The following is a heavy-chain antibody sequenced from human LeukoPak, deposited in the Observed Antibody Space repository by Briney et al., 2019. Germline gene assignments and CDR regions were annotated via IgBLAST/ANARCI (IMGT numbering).Heavy chain of an antibody. J-gene: IGHJ4*02. Sequence: PGGSLRLSCAASEFTFSDYWMSWVRQAPGKGLEWVANIKEDGNEEYYLDSVKGRFTISRDNAKKSLSLQMDGLRAEDTAVYYCARDEDGNYVASWGQGTLVIVSS. V-gene: IGHV3-7*04. CDR3: ARDEDGNYVAS. D-gene: IGHD4-17*01. CDR1: EFTFSDYW. CDR2: IKEDGNEE.